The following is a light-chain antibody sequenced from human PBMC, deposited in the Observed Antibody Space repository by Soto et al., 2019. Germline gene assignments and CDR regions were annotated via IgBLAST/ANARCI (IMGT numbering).Light chain of an antibody. J-gene: IGLJ1*01. Sequence: SVLTQPPSVSAAPGQKVTISCSGSTSNIGNNYVSWYQQLPGTAPKLLIYDNDKRPSGIPDRFSGSKSGTSATLGITGLQTGDEADYYCGTWDSSTGVFGTGTKATVL. CDR1: TSNIGNNY. CDR2: DND. CDR3: GTWDSSTGV. V-gene: IGLV1-51*01.